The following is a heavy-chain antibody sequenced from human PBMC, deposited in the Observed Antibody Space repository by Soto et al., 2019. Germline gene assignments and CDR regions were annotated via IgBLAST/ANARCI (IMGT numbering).Heavy chain of an antibody. CDR2: IYYSGST. V-gene: IGHV4-31*03. J-gene: IGHJ3*02. Sequence: PSETLSLTCTVSGGSISSGGYYWNWIRQHPGKGLEWIGYIYYSGSTYYNPSLKSRVTISVDTSKNQFSLKLSSVTAADTAVYYCARANYYGSGSLGRDDAFDIWGQGTMVT. CDR3: ARANYYGSGSLGRDDAFDI. D-gene: IGHD3-10*01. CDR1: GGSISSGGYY.